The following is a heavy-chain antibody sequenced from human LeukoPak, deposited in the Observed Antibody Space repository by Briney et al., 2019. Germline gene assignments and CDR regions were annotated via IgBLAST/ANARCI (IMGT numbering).Heavy chain of an antibody. CDR2: IYYSGST. CDR1: GGSISSYY. D-gene: IGHD6-13*01. CDR3: ARQSGSSWLYFGY. Sequence: SSETLSLTCTVSGGSISSYYWSWIRQPPGKGLEWIGYIYYSGSTKYNPSLKSRVIISVDTSKNQFSLKLSSVTAADTAVYYCARQSGSSWLYFGYWGQGTLVTVSS. J-gene: IGHJ4*02. V-gene: IGHV4-59*01.